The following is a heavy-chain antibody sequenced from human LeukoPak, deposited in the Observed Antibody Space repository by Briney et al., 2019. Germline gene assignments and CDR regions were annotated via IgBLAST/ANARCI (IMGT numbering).Heavy chain of an antibody. CDR1: GGSISSYY. V-gene: IGHV4-59*08. CDR3: AGHHPRNTVDF. Sequence: SETLSLTCTVSGGSISSYYWSWIRQPPGKGLEWIGYISYSGSTNYNPSLKSRVTISLDTSKNQFSLKLSSVTAADTAVYYCAGHHPRNTVDFWGQGTLVTVSS. D-gene: IGHD2/OR15-2a*01. J-gene: IGHJ4*02. CDR2: ISYSGST.